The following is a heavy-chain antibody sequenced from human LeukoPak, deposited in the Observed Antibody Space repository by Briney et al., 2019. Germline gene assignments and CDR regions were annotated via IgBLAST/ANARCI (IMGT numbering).Heavy chain of an antibody. CDR3: ARREQWLVREFDY. J-gene: IGHJ4*02. V-gene: IGHV3-30-3*01. CDR2: ISYDGSNK. CDR1: GLTFSSYA. Sequence: GGSLRLSCAASGLTFSSYAMSWVRQAPGKGLEWVAVISYDGSNKYYADSVKGRFTIPRDNSKNTLYLQMNSLRAEDTAVYYCARREQWLVREFDYWGQGTLVTVSS. D-gene: IGHD6-19*01.